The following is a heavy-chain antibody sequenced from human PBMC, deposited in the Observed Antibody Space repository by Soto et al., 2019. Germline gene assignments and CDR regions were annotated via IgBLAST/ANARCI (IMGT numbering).Heavy chain of an antibody. D-gene: IGHD2-15*01. V-gene: IGHV1-69*02. CDR3: ARGGYCSGGSCYSAEYFQH. CDR2: IIPILGIA. Sequence: QVQLVQSGAEVKKPGSSVKVSCKASGGTFSSYTISWVRQAPGQGLEWMGRIIPILGIANYAQKFQGRVTITADKSTSTAYMELSSLRSEDTAVYYCARGGYCSGGSCYSAEYFQHWGQGTLVTVSS. J-gene: IGHJ1*01. CDR1: GGTFSSYT.